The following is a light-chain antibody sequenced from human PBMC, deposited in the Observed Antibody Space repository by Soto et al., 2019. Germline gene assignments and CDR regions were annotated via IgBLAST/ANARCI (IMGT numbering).Light chain of an antibody. J-gene: IGKJ2*01. CDR1: QSVSSN. V-gene: IGKV3-15*01. CDR2: GAS. CDR3: QQYNNWPRT. Sequence: EIVMTQSPATLSVSPGERATVSCRASQSVSSNLAWYQQKPGQAPRLLIYGASTRSTGIPASFSGSASETDFTLTIGSLQSEDFAVFYCQQYNNWPRTFGQGTKLEI.